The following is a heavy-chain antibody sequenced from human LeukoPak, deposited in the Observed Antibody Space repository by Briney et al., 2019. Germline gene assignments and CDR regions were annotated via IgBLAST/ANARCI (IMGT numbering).Heavy chain of an antibody. Sequence: GGPLRLSCAASGFTVSSNYMSWVRQAPGKGLEWVSVIYSGGSTYYADSVKGRFTISRDNSKNTLYLQMNSLRAEDTAVYYCARSSSGYYSTFDYWGQGTLVTVSS. J-gene: IGHJ4*02. CDR1: GFTVSSNY. CDR2: IYSGGST. D-gene: IGHD3-22*01. V-gene: IGHV3-66*02. CDR3: ARSSSGYYSTFDY.